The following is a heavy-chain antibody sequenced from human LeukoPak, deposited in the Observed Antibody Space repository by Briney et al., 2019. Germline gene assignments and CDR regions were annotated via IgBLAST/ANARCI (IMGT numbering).Heavy chain of an antibody. CDR3: ARRSTRFFDY. CDR2: TYYSGST. CDR1: GGSISSSSYY. Sequence: WETLSLTCTVSGGSISSSSYYWGWIRQPPGKGLEWIGSTYYSGSTYYNPSLKSRVTISVDTSKNQFSLKLSSVTAADTAVYYCARRSTRFFDYWGQGTLVTVSS. J-gene: IGHJ4*02. V-gene: IGHV4-39*01. D-gene: IGHD1-26*01.